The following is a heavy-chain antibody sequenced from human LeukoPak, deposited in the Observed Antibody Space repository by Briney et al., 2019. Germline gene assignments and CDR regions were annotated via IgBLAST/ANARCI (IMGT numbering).Heavy chain of an antibody. CDR2: IYYSGST. CDR1: GGSISSSSYY. V-gene: IGHV4-39*01. Sequence: SETLSLTCTVPGGSISSSSYYWGWIRQPPGKGLEWIGSIYYSGSTYYSPSLKSRVTISVDTSKNQFSLKLSSVTAADTAVYYCARQQPTYWGQGTLVTVSS. CDR3: ARQQPTY. J-gene: IGHJ4*02.